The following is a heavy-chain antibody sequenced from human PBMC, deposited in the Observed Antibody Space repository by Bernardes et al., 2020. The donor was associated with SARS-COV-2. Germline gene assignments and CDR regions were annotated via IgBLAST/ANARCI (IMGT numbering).Heavy chain of an antibody. D-gene: IGHD2-2*03. CDR2: ISGSSTYI. CDR1: GFTFSNSN. Sequence: GGSLRLSCAASGFTFSNSNMNWVRQAPGKGLEWVSSISGSSTYIYFADSVKGRFTISRDNAKNSLYLQMNSLRAEDTAVYYCARFGYCTTNNCPTMAYYYYSYGMAVWGQGTTVTVSS. CDR3: ARFGYCTTNNCPTMAYYYYSYGMAV. J-gene: IGHJ6*02. V-gene: IGHV3-21*01.